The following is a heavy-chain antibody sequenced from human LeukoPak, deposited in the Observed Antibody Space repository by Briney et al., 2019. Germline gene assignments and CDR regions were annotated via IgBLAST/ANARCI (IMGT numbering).Heavy chain of an antibody. V-gene: IGHV3-48*03. D-gene: IGHD2-15*01. CDR1: GFSFSAFE. Sequence: LGGSLLLSCAASGFSFSAFEMNWVRPAPGKGLEWISHISTGGRTIYYADSVKGRFTISRDNAKNSLYLQMNNLRGEDTGVYYCARGSGYVLDYWTQGTLVTVSS. CDR2: ISTGGRTI. J-gene: IGHJ4*02. CDR3: ARGSGYVLDY.